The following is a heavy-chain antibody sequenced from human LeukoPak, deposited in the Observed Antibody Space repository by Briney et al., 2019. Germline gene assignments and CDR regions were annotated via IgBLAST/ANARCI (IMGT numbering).Heavy chain of an antibody. CDR2: ISGSGGST. V-gene: IGHV3-23*01. Sequence: SGGSLRLSCAASGFTFSSYAMSWVRQAPGKGLEWVSAISGSGGSTYYADSVKGRFTIPRDNSKNTLYLQMNSLRAEDTAVYYCAKDGSSSSRSNYYGMDVWGQGTTVTVSS. J-gene: IGHJ6*02. CDR1: GFTFSSYA. D-gene: IGHD6-13*01. CDR3: AKDGSSSSRSNYYGMDV.